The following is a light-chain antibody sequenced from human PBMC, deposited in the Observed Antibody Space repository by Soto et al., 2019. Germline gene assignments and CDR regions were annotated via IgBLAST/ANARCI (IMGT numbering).Light chain of an antibody. CDR2: DVG. Sequence: QSALTQPRSVSGSPGQSVTISCTGTSSDVGGYNYVSWYQQHPGKAPKLMIYDVGKRPSGVPDRFSGSKSDNTASLTISGLQAGDEADYYCCSYAGSYTRVFGTGTRSPS. J-gene: IGLJ1*01. CDR1: SSDVGGYNY. CDR3: CSYAGSYTRV. V-gene: IGLV2-11*01.